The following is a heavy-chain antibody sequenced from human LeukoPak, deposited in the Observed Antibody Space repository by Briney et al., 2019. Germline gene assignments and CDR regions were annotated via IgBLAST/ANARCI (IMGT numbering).Heavy chain of an antibody. J-gene: IGHJ4*02. Sequence: GGSLRLSCAASGFSFSSHGMSWVREAPGRGLEWVSGIIGGAGSTYYADSVKGRFTISGDNSKNTLFLQMNSLRAEDTAVYYCAHGAMYQLDYWGQGTLVTVSS. V-gene: IGHV3-23*01. CDR2: IIGGAGST. D-gene: IGHD2-2*01. CDR1: GFSFSSHG. CDR3: AHGAMYQLDY.